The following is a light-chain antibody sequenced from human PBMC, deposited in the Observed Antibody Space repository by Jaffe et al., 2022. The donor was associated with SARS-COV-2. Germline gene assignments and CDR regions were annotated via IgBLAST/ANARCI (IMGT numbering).Light chain of an antibody. J-gene: IGKJ4*01. CDR2: ATS. CDR3: QESKSIPVT. V-gene: IGKV1-12*01. CDR1: QYISSW. Sequence: DVQMTQSPSSVSASVGDRVTITCRASQYISSWLAWYQQKPGKAPKLLIYATSTLQSGVPSRFSGGGSGTEFTLTISSLQPEDFAIYFCQESKSIPVTFGGGTKVEIK.